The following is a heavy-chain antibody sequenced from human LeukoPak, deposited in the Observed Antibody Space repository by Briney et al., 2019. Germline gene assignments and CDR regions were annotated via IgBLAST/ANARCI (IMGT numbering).Heavy chain of an antibody. CDR3: AKWALGYCSSTSCYG. J-gene: IGHJ4*02. Sequence: GGSLRLSCAASGFTFSSYGMHWVRQAPGKGLEWVAFIRYDGSNKYYADSVKGRFTISRDNSKNTLYLQMNSLRAEDTAVYYCAKWALGYCSSTSCYGWGQGTLVTVSS. CDR1: GFTFSSYG. V-gene: IGHV3-30*02. D-gene: IGHD2-2*01. CDR2: IRYDGSNK.